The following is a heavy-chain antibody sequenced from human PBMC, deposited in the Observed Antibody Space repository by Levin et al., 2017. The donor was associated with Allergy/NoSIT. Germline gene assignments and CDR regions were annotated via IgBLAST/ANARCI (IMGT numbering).Heavy chain of an antibody. CDR3: AKDANWNYYYPYYGMDV. Sequence: LSLTCAASGFTFSSAGMHWVRQAPGKGLEWLAVISYDGNSEYYADSVKGRFTISRDNSKNTLYLQMNSLRAEDTAVYYCAKDANWNYYYPYYGMDVWGQGTTVTVSS. V-gene: IGHV3-30*18. CDR1: GFTFSSAG. CDR2: ISYDGNSE. J-gene: IGHJ6*02. D-gene: IGHD3-10*01.